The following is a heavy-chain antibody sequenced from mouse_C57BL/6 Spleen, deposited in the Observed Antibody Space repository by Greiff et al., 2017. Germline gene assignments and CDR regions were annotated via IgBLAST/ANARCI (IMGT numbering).Heavy chain of an antibody. D-gene: IGHD2-3*01. CDR2: IRNKANNHAT. J-gene: IGHJ2*01. Sequence: EVQLVESGGGLVQPGGSMKLSCAASGFTFSDSWMDWVRQSPEKGLEWVAEIRNKANNHATYYAESVKGRFTISRDDSKSSVYLQMNGLRAEYSGIYYCTRGDGYYFFDYWGQGTTLTVSS. V-gene: IGHV6-6*01. CDR3: TRGDGYYFFDY. CDR1: GFTFSDSW.